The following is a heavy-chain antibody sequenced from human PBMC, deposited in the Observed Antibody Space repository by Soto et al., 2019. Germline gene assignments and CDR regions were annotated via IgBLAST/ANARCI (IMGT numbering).Heavy chain of an antibody. Sequence: ETLSLTCTVSGFTFSSYSMNWVRQAPGKGLEWVSSISSSSYIYYADSVKGRFTISRDNAKNSLYLQMNSLRAEDTAVYYCARDRAPSYDILTRYYYYGMDVWGQGTTVTVSS. V-gene: IGHV3-21*01. CDR3: ARDRAPSYDILTRYYYYGMDV. J-gene: IGHJ6*02. CDR1: GFTFSSYS. CDR2: ISSSSYI. D-gene: IGHD3-9*01.